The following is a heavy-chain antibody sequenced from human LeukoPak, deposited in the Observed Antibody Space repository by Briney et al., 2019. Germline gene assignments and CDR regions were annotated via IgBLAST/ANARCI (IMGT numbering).Heavy chain of an antibody. V-gene: IGHV5-51*01. CDR2: IHPGDSDT. D-gene: IGHD5-18*01. CDR1: GYSFTNHW. Sequence: GESLKISCKGSGYSFTNHWIGWVRQMPGKGLEWMGVIHPGDSDTRYSPSFQGQVTISADKSISTAYLQWSSLKASDTAMYYCARLPDGPWIQLVFDYWGQGTLVTVSS. CDR3: ARLPDGPWIQLVFDY. J-gene: IGHJ4*02.